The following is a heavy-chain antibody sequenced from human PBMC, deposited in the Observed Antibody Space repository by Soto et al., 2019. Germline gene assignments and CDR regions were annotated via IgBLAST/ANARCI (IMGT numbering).Heavy chain of an antibody. CDR2: MKPNSGNT. CDR1: GYTFTSYD. V-gene: IGHV1-8*01. Sequence: ASVKVSCKASGYTFTSYDINWVRQATGQGLEWMGWMKPNSGNTGYAQRFQGRVTMTRNTSISTAYMKLSSLRSEYTAVYYCVRGRCISTSCYGYYYYYGMDVWGQGTTFTVSS. CDR3: VRGRCISTSCYGYYYYYGMDV. J-gene: IGHJ6*02. D-gene: IGHD2-2*01.